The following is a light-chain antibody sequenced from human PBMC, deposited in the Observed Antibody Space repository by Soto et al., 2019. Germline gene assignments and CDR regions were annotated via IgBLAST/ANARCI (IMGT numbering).Light chain of an antibody. J-gene: IGLJ2*01. Sequence: QSVLTQPASVSGSPGQSITISCTGTSSDVGGYNYVSWYQQHPGKAPTLMIYDVSNRPSGVSNRFSCSKSGNTASLTISGLQAEDEADYYCSSYTSSSTLVLGGGTKLTVL. V-gene: IGLV2-14*01. CDR1: SSDVGGYNY. CDR2: DVS. CDR3: SSYTSSSTLV.